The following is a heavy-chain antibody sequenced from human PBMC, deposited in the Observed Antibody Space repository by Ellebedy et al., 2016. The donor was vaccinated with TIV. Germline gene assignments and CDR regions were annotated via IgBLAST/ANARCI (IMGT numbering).Heavy chain of an antibody. V-gene: IGHV3-11*01. Sequence: GESLKISCAASGFTFSDYYMSWIRQAPGKGLEWVSYIGSSDGTIYYAESVKGRFTISRDNAKNSLYLQMNSLRAEDTAVYYCARVPGGWYGDYWGQGTLVTVSS. CDR1: GFTFSDYY. D-gene: IGHD6-19*01. CDR3: ARVPGGWYGDY. J-gene: IGHJ4*02. CDR2: IGSSDGTI.